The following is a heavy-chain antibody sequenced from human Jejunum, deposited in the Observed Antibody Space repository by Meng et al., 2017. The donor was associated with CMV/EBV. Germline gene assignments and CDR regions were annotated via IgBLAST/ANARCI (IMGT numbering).Heavy chain of an antibody. CDR2: INHSGST. J-gene: IGHJ4*02. CDR1: GESFSGYY. D-gene: IGHD4-17*01. CDR3: ARVGGAQHGDFDF. Sequence: QVQLQQWGSVLLKPSETLSLTCTVYGESFSGYYWTWIRQPPGKGLEWIGEINHSGSTNYNPSLKSRVTILVDTSKRQFSLRLSFVTAADTAVYYCARVGGAQHGDFDFWGQGTLVTVFS. V-gene: IGHV4-34*01.